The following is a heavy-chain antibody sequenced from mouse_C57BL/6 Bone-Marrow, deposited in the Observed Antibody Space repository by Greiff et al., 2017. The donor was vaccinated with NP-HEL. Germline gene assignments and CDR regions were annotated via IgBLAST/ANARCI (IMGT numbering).Heavy chain of an antibody. D-gene: IGHD1-1*01. CDR2: IHPNSGST. CDR1: GYTFTSYW. Sequence: QVQLQQPGAELVKPGASVKLSCKASGYTFTSYWMHWVKQRPGQGLEWIGMIHPNSGSTNYNEKFKSKATLTVDKSSSPAYMQLSSLTSEDSAVYYCARPHDYGSSYNYAMDYWGQGTSVTVSS. CDR3: ARPHDYGSSYNYAMDY. V-gene: IGHV1-64*01. J-gene: IGHJ4*01.